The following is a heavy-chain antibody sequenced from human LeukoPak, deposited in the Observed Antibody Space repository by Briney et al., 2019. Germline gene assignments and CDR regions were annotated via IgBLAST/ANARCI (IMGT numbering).Heavy chain of an antibody. Sequence: GGSLRLSCAAPGSTFSSYGMNWVRQAPGKGLEWVAVIWYDGSNKYYGDSVKGRFTISRDNSKNTLYLQMNSLRAEDTAVYYCASHVEGYCSGGSCSSFDYWGQGTLVTVSS. CDR1: GSTFSSYG. CDR2: IWYDGSNK. V-gene: IGHV3-33*01. J-gene: IGHJ4*02. CDR3: ASHVEGYCSGGSCSSFDY. D-gene: IGHD2-15*01.